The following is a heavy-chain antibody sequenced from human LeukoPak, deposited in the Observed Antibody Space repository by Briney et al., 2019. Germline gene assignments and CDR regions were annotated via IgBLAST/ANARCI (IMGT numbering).Heavy chain of an antibody. D-gene: IGHD6-6*01. CDR1: GGSISSSNW. CDR2: IYHSGST. J-gene: IGHJ4*02. CDR3: ARRDSSIVAALNY. Sequence: SGTLSLTCAVSGGSISSSNWWSWARQPPGKGLEWIGEIYHSGSTNYNPSLKSRVTISVDKSKNQFSLKLSSVTAADTAVYYCARRDSSIVAALNYWGQGTLVTVSS. V-gene: IGHV4-4*02.